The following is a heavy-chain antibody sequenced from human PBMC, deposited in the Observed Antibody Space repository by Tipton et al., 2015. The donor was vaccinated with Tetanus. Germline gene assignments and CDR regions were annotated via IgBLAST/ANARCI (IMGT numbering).Heavy chain of an antibody. J-gene: IGHJ4*02. CDR1: GGSISSSCYY. V-gene: IGHV4-39*07. D-gene: IGHD6-13*01. CDR3: AREYSSSFDY. CDR2: IYYSGST. Sequence: TLSLTCTVSGGSISSSCYYWGWIRQPPGKGLEWIGSIYYSGSTYYNPSLKSRVTISVDTSKNQFSLKLSSVTAADAAVYYCAREYSSSFDYWGQGTLVTVSS.